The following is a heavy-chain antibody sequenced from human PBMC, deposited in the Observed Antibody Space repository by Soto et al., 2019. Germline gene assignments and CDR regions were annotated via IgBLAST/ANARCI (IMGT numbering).Heavy chain of an antibody. CDR1: GYSFTSYW. J-gene: IGHJ4*02. CDR3: ARLSYYGSGSYYRPFDY. Sequence: EESLKISWKGSGYSFTSYWIGWVRQMPGKGLEWMGIIYPGDSDTRYSPSFQGQVTISADKSISTAYLQWSSLKASDTAMYYCARLSYYGSGSYYRPFDYWGQGTPVTVSS. CDR2: IYPGDSDT. D-gene: IGHD3-10*01. V-gene: IGHV5-51*01.